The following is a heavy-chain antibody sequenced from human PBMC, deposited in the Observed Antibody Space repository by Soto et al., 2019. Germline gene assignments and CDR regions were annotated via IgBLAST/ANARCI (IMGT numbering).Heavy chain of an antibody. D-gene: IGHD3-3*01. J-gene: IGHJ4*02. Sequence: GGSLRLSCAASGFTFSSYAMSWVRQAPGKGLEWVSAISGSGGSTYYADSVKGRFTISRDNSKNTLYLQMNSLRAEDTAVYYCANSGYYDFWSGPYYFDYWGQGTLVTVSS. CDR2: ISGSGGST. CDR1: GFTFSSYA. CDR3: ANSGYYDFWSGPYYFDY. V-gene: IGHV3-23*01.